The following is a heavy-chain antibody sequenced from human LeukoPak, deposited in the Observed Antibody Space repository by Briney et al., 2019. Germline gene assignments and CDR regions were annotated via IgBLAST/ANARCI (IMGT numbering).Heavy chain of an antibody. CDR3: ARGLSYRHDY. J-gene: IGHJ4*02. Sequence: SETLSLTCAVYGGSFSGYYWSWIRQPPGKGLEWIGEINHSGSTNYNPSLKSRVTISVDTSKNQFSLKLSPVTTADTAVYYCARGLSYRHDYWGQGTLVTVSS. D-gene: IGHD1-26*01. CDR1: GGSFSGYY. CDR2: INHSGST. V-gene: IGHV4-34*01.